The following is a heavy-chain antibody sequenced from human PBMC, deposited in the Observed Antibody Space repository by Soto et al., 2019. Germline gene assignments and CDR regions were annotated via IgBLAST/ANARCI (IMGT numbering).Heavy chain of an antibody. CDR2: IKSKTDGGTT. J-gene: IGHJ6*02. Sequence: GGSLRLSCAASGFTFSNAWMSWVRQAPGKGLEWVGRIKSKTDGGTTDYAAPVKGRFTISRDDSKNTLYLQMNSLKTEDTAVYYCTTPIPLRYFDWYYYYGMDVWGQGTTVTVSS. D-gene: IGHD3-9*01. CDR3: TTPIPLRYFDWYYYYGMDV. CDR1: GFTFSNAW. V-gene: IGHV3-15*01.